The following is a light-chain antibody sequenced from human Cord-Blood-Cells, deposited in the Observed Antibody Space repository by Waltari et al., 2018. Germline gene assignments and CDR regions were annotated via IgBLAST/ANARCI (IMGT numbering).Light chain of an antibody. CDR1: QSVSSSY. V-gene: IGKV3-20*01. J-gene: IGKJ4*01. CDR2: GAS. CDR3: QQYGSSPPLT. Sequence: IVLTQSPGTLSLSPGERATLSCRASQSVSSSYLARYQQKPGQAPRLLIYGASSRATGIPDRFSVSGSGTEFTLTISRLEPEDFAVYYCQQYGSSPPLTFGGGTKGEIK.